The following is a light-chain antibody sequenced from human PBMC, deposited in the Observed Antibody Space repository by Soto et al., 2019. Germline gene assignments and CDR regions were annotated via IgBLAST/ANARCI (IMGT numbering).Light chain of an antibody. J-gene: IGKJ2*01. Sequence: EIVLTQSPGTLSLSPGERATLYCRASQSVSNNYLAWYQQKPGQAPRLLIYRTSSRASDIPDRFSGSGSGTDFTLTISRLEPEDFAVYYCQHFGSSLYTFGQGTKLEIK. V-gene: IGKV3-20*01. CDR1: QSVSNNY. CDR3: QHFGSSLYT. CDR2: RTS.